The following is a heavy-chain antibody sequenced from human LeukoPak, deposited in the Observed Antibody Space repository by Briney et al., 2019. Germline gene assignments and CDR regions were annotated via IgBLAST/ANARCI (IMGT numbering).Heavy chain of an antibody. V-gene: IGHV4-39*07. D-gene: IGHD5-24*01. CDR2: IYYSGNT. J-gene: IGHJ4*02. CDR1: GGSISSSSYY. Sequence: PSETLSLTCAVSGGSISSSSYYWGWIRQPPGKGLEWIGSIYYSGNTYYNPSLKSRVTISVDTSKNQFSLKLSSVTAADTAVYYCARDRSQRWGEAYYFDYWGQGTLVTVSS. CDR3: ARDRSQRWGEAYYFDY.